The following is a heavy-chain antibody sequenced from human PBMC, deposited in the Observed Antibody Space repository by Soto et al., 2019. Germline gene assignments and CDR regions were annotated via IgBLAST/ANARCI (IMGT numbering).Heavy chain of an antibody. Sequence: SETLSLTCTVSGGSISSSSYYWGWIRQPPGKGLEWIGSIYYSGSTYYNPSLKSRVTISVDTSKNQFSLKLSSVTAADTALYYCASPTPPVTIFGVVIDYWGQGTLVTVSS. V-gene: IGHV4-39*01. CDR2: IYYSGST. CDR1: GGSISSSSYY. J-gene: IGHJ4*02. CDR3: ASPTPPVTIFGVVIDY. D-gene: IGHD3-3*01.